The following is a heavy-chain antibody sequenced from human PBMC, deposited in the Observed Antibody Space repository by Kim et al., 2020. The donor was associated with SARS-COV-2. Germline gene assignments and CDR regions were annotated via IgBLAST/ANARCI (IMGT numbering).Heavy chain of an antibody. CDR1: GFTFSSYW. D-gene: IGHD3-10*01. V-gene: IGHV3-7*03. Sequence: GGSLRLSCAASGFTFSSYWMSWVRQAPGKGLEWVANIKQDGSEKYYVDSVKGRFTISRDNAKNSLYLQMNSLRAEDTAVYYCARVESPYPIYYYGSGSYDYWGQGTLVTVSS. CDR2: IKQDGSEK. J-gene: IGHJ4*02. CDR3: ARVESPYPIYYYGSGSYDY.